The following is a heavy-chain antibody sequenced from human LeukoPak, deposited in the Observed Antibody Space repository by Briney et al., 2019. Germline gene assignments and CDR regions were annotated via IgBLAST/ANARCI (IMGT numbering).Heavy chain of an antibody. D-gene: IGHD3-10*01. V-gene: IGHV3-48*03. CDR3: ARDKRWFGELDF. CDR2: ITSGGGPA. J-gene: IGHJ4*02. CDR1: GFTFSSSE. Sequence: PGGSLRLSCAASGFTFSSSEMNWVRQAPGKGLEWVAYITSGGGPAYYADSVKGRFTISRDNARNSLFLQMNGLRAEAKAVYYCARDKRWFGELDFWGQGTLVTVSS.